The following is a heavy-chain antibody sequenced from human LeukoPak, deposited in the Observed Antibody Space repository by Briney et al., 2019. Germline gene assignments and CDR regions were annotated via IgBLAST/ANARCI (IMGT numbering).Heavy chain of an antibody. CDR3: ARGHMVRGVIVYYYYYMDV. CDR1: GYTFTGYY. J-gene: IGHJ6*03. CDR2: INPNSGGT. V-gene: IGHV1-2*02. D-gene: IGHD3-10*01. Sequence: ASVKVSCKASGYTFTGYYMHWVRQAPGQGLEWMGWINPNSGGTNYAQKFQGRVTITRNTSISTAYMELSSLRSEDTAVYYCARGHMVRGVIVYYYYYMDVWGKGTTVTVSS.